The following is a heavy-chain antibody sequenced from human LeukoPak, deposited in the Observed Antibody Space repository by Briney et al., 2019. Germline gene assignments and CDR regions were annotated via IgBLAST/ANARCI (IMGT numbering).Heavy chain of an antibody. Sequence: GGSLRLSCAASGFTFSTYAMHWVRQAPVKGLEWVALISSDGSNKFYADSVKGRFSISRDNAKNSLYLQMNSLRAEDAAVYYCAELGITMIGGVWGKGTTVTISS. CDR2: ISSDGSNK. CDR3: AELGITMIGGV. D-gene: IGHD3-10*02. CDR1: GFTFSTYA. J-gene: IGHJ6*04. V-gene: IGHV3-30*04.